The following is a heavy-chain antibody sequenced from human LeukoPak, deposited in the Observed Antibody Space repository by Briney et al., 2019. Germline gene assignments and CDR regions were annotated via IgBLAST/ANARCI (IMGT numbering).Heavy chain of an antibody. V-gene: IGHV4-59*01. CDR3: ARVPIYSPGHYCFDY. D-gene: IGHD1-26*01. CDR2: ILYSGTT. CDR1: GGSISNYY. J-gene: IGHJ4*02. Sequence: PSETLSLTCTVSGGSISNYYWSWIRQPPGEGLEWIGYILYSGTTNYNPSLKSRVTFSLDTSKNQFSLKLNSVTAADTAVYFCARVPIYSPGHYCFDYWGQGALVTVST.